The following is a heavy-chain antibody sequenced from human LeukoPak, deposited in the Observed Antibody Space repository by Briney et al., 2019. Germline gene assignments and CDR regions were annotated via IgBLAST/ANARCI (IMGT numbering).Heavy chain of an antibody. CDR1: GFTFSSYD. V-gene: IGHV3-23*01. CDR3: AKDRGGVVVRAFDY. J-gene: IGHJ4*02. CDR2: ISGSGGST. D-gene: IGHD3-22*01. Sequence: GGSLRLSCAASGFTFSSYDMSWVRQAPGKGLEWVSGISGSGGSTYYADSVKGRFTISRDNSKNTLYLQMDSLRVEDTAVYHCAKDRGGVVVRAFDYWGQGTLVTVSS.